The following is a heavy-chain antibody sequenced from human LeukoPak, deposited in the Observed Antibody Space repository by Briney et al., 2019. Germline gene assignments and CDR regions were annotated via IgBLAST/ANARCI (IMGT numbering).Heavy chain of an antibody. D-gene: IGHD1-1*01. CDR2: INHSGST. Sequence: PSETLSLTCAVYGGPFSGYYWSWIRQPPGKGLEWIGEINHSGSTNYNPSLKSRVTISVDTSKNQFSLKLSSVTAADTAVYYCARDTTHMAYYFDYWGQGTLVTVSS. CDR3: ARDTTHMAYYFDY. CDR1: GGPFSGYY. J-gene: IGHJ4*02. V-gene: IGHV4-34*01.